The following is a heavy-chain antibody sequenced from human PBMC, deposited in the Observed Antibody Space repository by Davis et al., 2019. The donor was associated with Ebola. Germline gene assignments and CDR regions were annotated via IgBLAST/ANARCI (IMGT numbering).Heavy chain of an antibody. CDR2: MNPNSGNT. D-gene: IGHD6-13*01. CDR3: AIKTRQQDY. V-gene: IGHV1-8*02. Sequence: AASVKVSCKASGYTFTHYGITWVRQAPGQGLEWMGWMNPNSGNTGYAQKFQGRVTMTRDTSISTAYMELSSLRSEDAAVYYCAIKTRQQDYWGQGTLVTVSS. J-gene: IGHJ4*02. CDR1: GYTFTHYG.